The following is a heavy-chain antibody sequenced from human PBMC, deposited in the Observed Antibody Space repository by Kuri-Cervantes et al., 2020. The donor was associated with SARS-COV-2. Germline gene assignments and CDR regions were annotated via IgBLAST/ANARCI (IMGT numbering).Heavy chain of an antibody. J-gene: IGHJ4*02. CDR2: ISSSSSYI. CDR1: GFTFSSYA. Sequence: GGSLRLSCAASGFTFSSYAMSWVRQAPGKGLEWVSSISSSSSYIYYADSVKGRFTISRDNAKNSLYLQMNSLRAEDTAVYYCARAGYYYDSSGYPFDYWGQGTLVTVSS. D-gene: IGHD3-22*01. V-gene: IGHV3-21*01. CDR3: ARAGYYYDSSGYPFDY.